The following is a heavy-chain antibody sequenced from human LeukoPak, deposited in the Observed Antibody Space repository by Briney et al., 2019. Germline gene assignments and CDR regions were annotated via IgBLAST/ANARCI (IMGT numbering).Heavy chain of an antibody. V-gene: IGHV3-23*01. J-gene: IGHJ5*02. D-gene: IGHD2-2*01. CDR1: GFTFSSYA. Sequence: GGSLRLSCAASGFTFSSYAMSWVRQAPGKGLEWVSAISGSGGSTYYADSVKGRFTISRDNSKNTLYLQMNSLRAKDTAVYYCAKVSYCSSTSCYVFDPWGQGTLVTVSS. CDR3: AKVSYCSSTSCYVFDP. CDR2: ISGSGGST.